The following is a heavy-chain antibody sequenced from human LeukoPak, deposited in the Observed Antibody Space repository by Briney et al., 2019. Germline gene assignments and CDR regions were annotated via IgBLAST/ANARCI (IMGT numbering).Heavy chain of an antibody. CDR1: GFTFSSNG. CDR3: ARDLGQYYDTSDNWFDP. V-gene: IGHV3-74*01. J-gene: IGHJ5*02. D-gene: IGHD3-22*01. Sequence: GGSLRLSCVASGFTFSSNGMHWVRQAPGKGLVWVSRINSDGINTSYADSVKGRFTISRDNAKNTLNLQMNSLRAEDTAVYYCARDLGQYYDTSDNWFDPWGQGTLVTVSS. CDR2: INSDGINT.